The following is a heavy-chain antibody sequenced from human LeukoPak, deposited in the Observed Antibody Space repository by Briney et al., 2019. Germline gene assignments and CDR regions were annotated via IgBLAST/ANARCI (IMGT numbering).Heavy chain of an antibody. CDR2: ISSDGGST. Sequence: GGSLRLSCSASGFTFSSYPMHWVRQAPGKRLEYVSGISSDGGSTYYTDSVKGRFTISRDNSKNTLYLQMSSLRAEDMAVYYCVRGFAISRFDYWGQGILVTVSS. V-gene: IGHV3-64D*09. J-gene: IGHJ4*02. CDR1: GFTFSSYP. CDR3: VRGFAISRFDY. D-gene: IGHD3-10*01.